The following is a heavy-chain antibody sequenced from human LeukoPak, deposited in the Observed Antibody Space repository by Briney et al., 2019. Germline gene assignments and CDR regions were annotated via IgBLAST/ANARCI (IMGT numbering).Heavy chain of an antibody. Sequence: PGGSLRLSCAASGFTFSSYAMSWVRQAPGKGLEWVSAISGSGGSTYYADSVKGRSTISRDNSKNTLYLQMNSLRAEDTAVYYCANHPYSGYELFDYWGQGTLVTVSS. D-gene: IGHD5-12*01. CDR1: GFTFSSYA. CDR3: ANHPYSGYELFDY. V-gene: IGHV3-23*01. J-gene: IGHJ4*02. CDR2: ISGSGGST.